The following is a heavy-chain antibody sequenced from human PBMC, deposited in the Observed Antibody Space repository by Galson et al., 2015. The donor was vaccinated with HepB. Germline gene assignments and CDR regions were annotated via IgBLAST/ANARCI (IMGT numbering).Heavy chain of an antibody. D-gene: IGHD6-25*01. Sequence: SLRLSCAASGFTFSSYAMSWVRQAPGKGLEWVSAISGSGGNTYHADSVKGRFTISRDNSKNTLYLQMNSLRAEDTAAYYCARGIRKAADYYFDYWGQGTLVTVSS. J-gene: IGHJ4*02. CDR1: GFTFSSYA. CDR3: ARGIRKAADYYFDY. CDR2: ISGSGGNT. V-gene: IGHV3-23*01.